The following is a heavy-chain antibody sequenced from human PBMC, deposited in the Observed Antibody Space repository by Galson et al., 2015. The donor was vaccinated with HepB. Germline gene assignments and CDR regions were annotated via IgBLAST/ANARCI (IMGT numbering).Heavy chain of an antibody. Sequence: PALVKPTQTLTLTCTFSGFSLSRSGEGVGWIRQPPGKAPEWLALIYWDDEKRYSLSLKSRLTITKDTSKNQVVLTGTDMDPVDTATYFCGHSGRSGWLYDYWGQGTLVTVSS. CDR2: IYWDDEK. J-gene: IGHJ4*02. V-gene: IGHV2-5*02. D-gene: IGHD6-25*01. CDR1: GFSLSRSGEG. CDR3: GHSGRSGWLYDY.